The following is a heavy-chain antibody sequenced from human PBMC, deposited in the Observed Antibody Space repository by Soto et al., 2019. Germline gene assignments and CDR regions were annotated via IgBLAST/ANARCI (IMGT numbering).Heavy chain of an antibody. Sequence: SETLSVTCTVSGGSISSYYWSWIRQPPGKGLEWIGYIYYSGSTNYNPSLKSRVTISVDTSKNQFSLKLSSVTAADTAVYYCARHYSGYEYRHYYYYMDVRGKGTTVTVSS. CDR3: ARHYSGYEYRHYYYYMDV. J-gene: IGHJ6*03. V-gene: IGHV4-59*08. CDR1: GGSISSYY. D-gene: IGHD5-12*01. CDR2: IYYSGST.